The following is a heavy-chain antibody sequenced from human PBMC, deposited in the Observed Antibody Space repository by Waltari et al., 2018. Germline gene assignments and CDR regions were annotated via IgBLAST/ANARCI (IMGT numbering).Heavy chain of an antibody. J-gene: IGHJ1*01. Sequence: QVRLQESGPGLVKPSGTLSLTCTVSNGSISRHYWSWIRQPPGKGLEWIGYIWYDGETTYNSSHKSRVTISVDTSKNQLFLSLSSVTAADTAIYYCAKGGGAGATFRHWGQGTLVTVSS. CDR2: IWYDGET. D-gene: IGHD1-26*01. CDR1: NGSISRHY. V-gene: IGHV4-59*11. CDR3: AKGGGAGATFRH.